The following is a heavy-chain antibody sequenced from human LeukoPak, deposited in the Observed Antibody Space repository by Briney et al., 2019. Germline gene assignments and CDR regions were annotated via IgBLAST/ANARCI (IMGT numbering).Heavy chain of an antibody. D-gene: IGHD1-26*01. J-gene: IGHJ4*02. CDR2: ISYDGSNK. CDR1: GFTFSSYE. Sequence: GGSLRLSCAASGFTFSSYEMNWVRQAPGKGLEWVAVISYDGSNKYYADSVKGRFTISRGNSKNTLYLQMNSLRAEDTAVYYCAKDKVGVGAYWGQGTLVTVSS. CDR3: AKDKVGVGAY. V-gene: IGHV3-30*18.